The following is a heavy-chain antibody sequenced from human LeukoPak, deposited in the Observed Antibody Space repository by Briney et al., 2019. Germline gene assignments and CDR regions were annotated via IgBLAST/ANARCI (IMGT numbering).Heavy chain of an antibody. Sequence: PGGSLRLSCAASGFTFNNYGMSWVRQAPGKGLEWVSSFSGSGGNTYYADSVKGRFTISRDNSKNTLYPQMNSLRAEDTAVYYCAKSGLNRFDYWGQGTLVTVSS. CDR1: GFTFNNYG. CDR3: AKSGLNRFDY. J-gene: IGHJ4*02. CDR2: FSGSGGNT. V-gene: IGHV3-23*01. D-gene: IGHD2-15*01.